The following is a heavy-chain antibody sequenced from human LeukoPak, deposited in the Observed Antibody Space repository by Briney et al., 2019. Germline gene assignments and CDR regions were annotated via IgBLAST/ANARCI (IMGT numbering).Heavy chain of an antibody. CDR1: GFTFSSYE. J-gene: IGHJ4*02. D-gene: IGHD1-14*01. CDR2: ISSSGSTI. CDR3: ARGEEPGGVNPPFDD. V-gene: IGHV3-48*03. Sequence: SGGSLRLSCAASGFTFSSYEMNWVRQAPGKGLEWVSYISSSGSTIYYADSVKGRFTISRDNAKNSLYLQMNSLRAEDTAVYYCARGEEPGGVNPPFDDWGQATLVTVSS.